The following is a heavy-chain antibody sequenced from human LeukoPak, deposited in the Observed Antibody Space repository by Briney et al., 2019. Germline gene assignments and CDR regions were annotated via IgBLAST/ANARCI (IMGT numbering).Heavy chain of an antibody. CDR1: GYSFTDHF. Sequence: ASVKVSCKASGYSFTDHFIQWVRQAPGQGVEWVGWINPNSGGPTYAQKFQGRVTMTRDTSTSTAYMELSWLRSDDTAVYYCARGAAAAAEAFNIGGKGTRVTV. CDR3: ARGAAAAAEAFNI. V-gene: IGHV1-2*02. J-gene: IGHJ3*02. CDR2: INPNSGGP. D-gene: IGHD6-13*01.